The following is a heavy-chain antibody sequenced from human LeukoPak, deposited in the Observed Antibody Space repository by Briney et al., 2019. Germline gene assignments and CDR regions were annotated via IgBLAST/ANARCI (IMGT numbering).Heavy chain of an antibody. Sequence: GGSLRLSCAASGFTFSSYWMHWVRQAPGKGLVWVSRINSDGSSTSYADSVKGRFTISRDNAKNTLYLQMNSLRAEDTAVYYCARVGSIAARPGYYYYYMDVWGKGTTVTVPS. J-gene: IGHJ6*03. CDR1: GFTFSSYW. V-gene: IGHV3-74*01. D-gene: IGHD6-6*01. CDR2: INSDGSST. CDR3: ARVGSIAARPGYYYYYMDV.